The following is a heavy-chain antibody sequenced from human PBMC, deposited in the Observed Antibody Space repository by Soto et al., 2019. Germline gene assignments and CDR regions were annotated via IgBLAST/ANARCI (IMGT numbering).Heavy chain of an antibody. CDR2: IYYSGST. Sequence: QVQLQESGPGLVKPSETLSLTCTVSGGSISSYYWSWIRQPPGKGLEWIGYIYYSGSTNYNPSLKSRVTISVDTSKNQFSLKLSSVTAADTAVYYCARGWGTMVRGVTLGDYWGQGTLVTVSS. V-gene: IGHV4-59*01. J-gene: IGHJ4*02. D-gene: IGHD3-10*01. CDR1: GGSISSYY. CDR3: ARGWGTMVRGVTLGDY.